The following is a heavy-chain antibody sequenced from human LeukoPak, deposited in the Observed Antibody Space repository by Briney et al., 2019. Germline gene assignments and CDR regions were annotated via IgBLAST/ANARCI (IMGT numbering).Heavy chain of an antibody. CDR1: GFTFSSYS. CDR3: ARAPREGFSGSYHDY. J-gene: IGHJ4*02. CDR2: ISSNGDNT. D-gene: IGHD1-26*01. V-gene: IGHV3-64*01. Sequence: GGSLRLSCAASGFTFSSYSMNWARQAPGKGLEYVSAISSNGDNTYYANSVKGRFTISRDNSKNTLYLQMASLRGEDTAVYYCARAPREGFSGSYHDYWGQGTLVTVSS.